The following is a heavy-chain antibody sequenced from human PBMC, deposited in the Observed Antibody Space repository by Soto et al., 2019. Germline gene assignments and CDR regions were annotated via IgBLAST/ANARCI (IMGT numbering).Heavy chain of an antibody. CDR3: IQSRCGGDCLQSYASYYYYGMDV. CDR2: IYGDDDK. Sequence: QITLKESGPTLVKPTQTLPLTCTFSAFSLSTGGVGVGWIRQPPGKALEWLALIYGDDDKRYSPALRSRLTITKDTSKNQVVLTMTNMDPVDTATYYCIQSRCGGDCLQSYASYYYYGMDVWGQGTTVTVSS. CDR1: AFSLSTGGVG. D-gene: IGHD2-21*02. V-gene: IGHV2-5*02. J-gene: IGHJ6*02.